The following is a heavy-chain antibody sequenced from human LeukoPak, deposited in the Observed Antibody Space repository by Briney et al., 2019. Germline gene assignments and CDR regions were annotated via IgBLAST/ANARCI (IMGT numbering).Heavy chain of an antibody. D-gene: IGHD5-24*01. Sequence: GGSLRLSCAASGFTVSSNYMSWVRQAPGKGLEWVSVIYSGGSTYYADSVKGRFTISRDNSKNTLYLQMNSLRAEDTAVYYCARAGEMATIGPFDIWGQGTMVTVSS. V-gene: IGHV3-66*01. J-gene: IGHJ3*02. CDR3: ARAGEMATIGPFDI. CDR1: GFTVSSNY. CDR2: IYSGGST.